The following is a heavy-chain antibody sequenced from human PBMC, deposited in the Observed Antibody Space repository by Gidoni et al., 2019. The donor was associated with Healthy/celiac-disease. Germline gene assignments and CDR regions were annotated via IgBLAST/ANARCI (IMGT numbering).Heavy chain of an antibody. V-gene: IGHV3-33*08. CDR2: IWYDGSNK. J-gene: IGHJ4*02. CDR1: GFTFSSYG. CDR3: ARDDGKLGIDY. D-gene: IGHD6-6*01. Sequence: QVQLVESGGGVVQPGRSLRLSCAASGFTFSSYGMHWVRQAPGKRLEWVAVIWYDGSNKYYADSVKGRFTISRDNSKNTLYLQMNSLRAEDTAVYYCARDDGKLGIDYWGQGTLVTVSS.